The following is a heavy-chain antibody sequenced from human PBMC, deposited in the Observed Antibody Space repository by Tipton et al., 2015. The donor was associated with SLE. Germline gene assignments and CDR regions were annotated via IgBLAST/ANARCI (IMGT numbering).Heavy chain of an antibody. CDR1: GDSITSGDY. D-gene: IGHD2-15*01. CDR3: ARDKYCTGGSCFDWYFDV. V-gene: IGHV4-38-2*02. Sequence: TLSLTCAVSGDSITSGDYWGWIRQPPGKGLEWIGYISSSGRTKYNPSLKSRVTISVDTSENQFSLKLSSVSAADTAVYYCARDKYCTGGSCFDWYFDVWGRGTLVTVAS. CDR2: ISSSGRT. J-gene: IGHJ2*01.